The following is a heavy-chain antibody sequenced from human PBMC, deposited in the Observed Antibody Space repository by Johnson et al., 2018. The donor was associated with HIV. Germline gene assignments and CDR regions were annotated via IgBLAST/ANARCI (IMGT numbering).Heavy chain of an antibody. Sequence: VQLVESGGGLVQPGGSLRLSCAASGFTVRSNHISWVRQTPGKGLEWVSGISWNSGSIGYADSVKGRFTISRDNAKNSLYLQMNSLRAEDTALYYCAKDCSISSWSPGCPFDIWGQGTRVTVSS. CDR2: ISWNSGSI. J-gene: IGHJ3*02. CDR3: AKDCSISSWSPGCPFDI. D-gene: IGHD6-13*01. CDR1: GFTVRSNH. V-gene: IGHV3-9*01.